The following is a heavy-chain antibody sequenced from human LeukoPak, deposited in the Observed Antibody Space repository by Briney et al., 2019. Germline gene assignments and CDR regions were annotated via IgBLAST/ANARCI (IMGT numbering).Heavy chain of an antibody. CDR1: GGSFSGYY. CDR3: ARGRSQLRAYYYGSGSLNYYMDV. D-gene: IGHD3-10*01. J-gene: IGHJ6*03. V-gene: IGHV4-34*01. Sequence: SETLSLTCAVYGGSFSGYYWSWIRQPPGKGLEWIGEINQSGSTNYNPSLKSRVTISVDASKIQFSLKLSSVTAADTAVYYCARGRSQLRAYYYGSGSLNYYMDVWGKGTTVTVSS. CDR2: INQSGST.